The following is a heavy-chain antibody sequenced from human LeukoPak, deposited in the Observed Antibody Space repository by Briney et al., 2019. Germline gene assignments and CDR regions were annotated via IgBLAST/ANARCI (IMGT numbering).Heavy chain of an antibody. CDR3: ARFEHIVVVTARYDAFDI. Sequence: PGGSLRLSCAASGFTFSDYYMGWLRQAPGKGREGISYITNKGGAIFYVDSLKGRLTIFRSNANNSLYLQMNSLRPEDTAVYYCARFEHIVVVTARYDAFDIWGQGTMVTVSS. J-gene: IGHJ3*02. D-gene: IGHD2-21*02. CDR2: ITNKGGAI. CDR1: GFTFSDYY. V-gene: IGHV3-11*04.